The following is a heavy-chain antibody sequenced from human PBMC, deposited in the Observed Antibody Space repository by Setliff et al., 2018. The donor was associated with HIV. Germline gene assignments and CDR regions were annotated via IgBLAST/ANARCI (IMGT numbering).Heavy chain of an antibody. CDR3: ARSKTFYDFWGGYYTHGAFKI. CDR1: GVSVTSHF. D-gene: IGHD3-3*01. CDR2: FSYRGGT. V-gene: IGHV4-59*02. J-gene: IGHJ3*02. Sequence: PSETLSLTCAVSGVSVTSHFWSWIRQPPGKGLEWIGYFSYRGGTNSNPSLKSRVTISVDTSKNQFSLNLTSVTAADTAVYYCARSKTFYDFWGGYYTHGAFKIWGLGTMVTVSS.